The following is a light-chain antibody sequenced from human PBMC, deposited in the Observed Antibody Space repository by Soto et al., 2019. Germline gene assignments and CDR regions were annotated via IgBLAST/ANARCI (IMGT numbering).Light chain of an antibody. Sequence: DIQMTQYPSSVAAAVGDRVTITCRASQGISTWLAWYQHKPGTAPKLLIFGAFSLQRGVPSRFAGSGSGTDFTLTIKSLHPEDVATYYCQQVTTFPRTFGQGTKVEIK. J-gene: IGKJ1*01. CDR1: QGISTW. CDR2: GAF. CDR3: QQVTTFPRT. V-gene: IGKV1-12*01.